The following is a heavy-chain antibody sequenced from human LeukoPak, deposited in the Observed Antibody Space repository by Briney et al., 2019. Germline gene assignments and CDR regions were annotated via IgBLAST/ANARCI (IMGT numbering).Heavy chain of an antibody. CDR3: ARVDSSGYYPYYYYYYGMDV. D-gene: IGHD3-22*01. CDR2: MNPNSGNT. CDR1: GYTFTSYD. V-gene: IGHV1-8*01. J-gene: IGHJ6*02. Sequence: ASVKVSCKASGYTFTSYDINWVRQATGQGLEWMGWMNPNSGNTGYAQKFQGRVTMTRNTSISTAYMELSSPRSEDTAVYYCARVDSSGYYPYYYYYYGMDVWGQGTTVTVSS.